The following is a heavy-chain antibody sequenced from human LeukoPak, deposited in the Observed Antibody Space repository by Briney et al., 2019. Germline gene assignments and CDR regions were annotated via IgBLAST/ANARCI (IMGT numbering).Heavy chain of an antibody. J-gene: IGHJ4*02. D-gene: IGHD1-26*01. CDR2: INPNSGGT. CDR3: ARDIVGAEKGYPN. CDR1: GYTFTGYY. Sequence: GASVKVSCKASGYTFTGYYMHWVRQAPGQGLEWMGWINPNSGGTNYAQKFQGRVTMTRDTSISTAYMELSRLRSDDTAVYYCARDIVGAEKGYPNWAQGTLVTVSS. V-gene: IGHV1-2*02.